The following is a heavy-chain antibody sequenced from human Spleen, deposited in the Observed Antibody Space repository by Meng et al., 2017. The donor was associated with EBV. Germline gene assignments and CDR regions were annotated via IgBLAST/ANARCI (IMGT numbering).Heavy chain of an antibody. CDR1: AYTFTDYY. V-gene: IGHV1-2*06. D-gene: IGHD3-3*01. J-gene: IGHJ5*02. CDR2: INPDTGDT. CDR3: ARDGGAHWLGP. Sequence: QRHWGESGAGVKKPGASVKVSCKTSAYTFTDYYVHWVRQEAPGQGLEWMGRINPDTGDTDYAQKFQGRVSMTRDTSITTAYMELNSLTSDDTAVYFCARDGGAHWLGPWGQGTLVTVSS.